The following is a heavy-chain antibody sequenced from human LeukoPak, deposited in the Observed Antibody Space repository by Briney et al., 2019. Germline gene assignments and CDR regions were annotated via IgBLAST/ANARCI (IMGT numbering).Heavy chain of an antibody. CDR3: ARDQRIAAAVVKYYFDY. V-gene: IGHV4-39*07. D-gene: IGHD6-13*01. J-gene: IGHJ4*02. CDR1: GGSISSSSYY. CDR2: IYYSGST. Sequence: PSETLSLTCTVSGGSISSSSYYWGWIRQPPGKGLEWIGSIYYSGSTYYNPSLKSRVTISVDTSKNQFSLKLSSVTAADTAVYYCARDQRIAAAVVKYYFDYWGQGTLVTVSS.